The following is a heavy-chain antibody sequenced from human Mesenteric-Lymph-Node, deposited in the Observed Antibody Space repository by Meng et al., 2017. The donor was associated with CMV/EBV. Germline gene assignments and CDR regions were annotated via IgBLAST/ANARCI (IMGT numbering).Heavy chain of an antibody. CDR2: IHYSGST. CDR3: ARELEQGDYFDY. J-gene: IGHJ4*02. D-gene: IGHD1/OR15-1a*01. Sequence: SETLSLTCTVSDGSISDYFWSWIRQAPGKGLEWIGYIHYSGSTNYNPSLKSRVTISVDTSKNQFSLKLSSVTAADTAVYYCARELEQGDYFDYWGQGTLVTVSS. CDR1: DGSISDYF. V-gene: IGHV4-59*01.